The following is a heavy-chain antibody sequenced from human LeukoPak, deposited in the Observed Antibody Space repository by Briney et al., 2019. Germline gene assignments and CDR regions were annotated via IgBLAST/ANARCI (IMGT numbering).Heavy chain of an antibody. CDR2: IWYDGSNK. D-gene: IGHD6-19*01. V-gene: IGHV3-33*01. CDR1: GFTFSNYG. J-gene: IGHJ5*02. Sequence: GRSLRLSCAASGFTFSNYGMHWVRQAPGKGLEWVAGIWYDGSNKYYADSVRGRFTISRDNSKNTLYLQMNSLRAEDTAVYYCVRVAVAGNLNNWFDPWGQGTLVTVSS. CDR3: VRVAVAGNLNNWFDP.